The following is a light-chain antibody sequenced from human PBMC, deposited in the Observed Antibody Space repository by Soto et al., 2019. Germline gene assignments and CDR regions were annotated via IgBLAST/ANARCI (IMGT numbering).Light chain of an antibody. V-gene: IGKV1-8*01. J-gene: IGKJ1*01. CDR3: QQYYSYPVT. Sequence: AIRMTQSPSSLSASTGDRVTITCRASQGISSYLAWYQQKPWKAPKLLIYAASTLQSGVPSRFSGSGSGTDFTLTISCLQSEDFATYYCQQYYSYPVTFGQGTKVEIK. CDR2: AAS. CDR1: QGISSY.